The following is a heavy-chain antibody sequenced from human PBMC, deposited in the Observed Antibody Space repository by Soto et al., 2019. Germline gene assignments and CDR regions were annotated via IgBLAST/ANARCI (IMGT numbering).Heavy chain of an antibody. CDR1: GFTFSSYA. J-gene: IGHJ4*02. V-gene: IGHV3-23*01. D-gene: IGHD3-3*01. Sequence: GGSLRLSCAASGFTFSSYAMSWVRQAPGKGLEWVSAISGSGGSTYYADSVKGRFTISRDNSKNTLYLQMNSLRAEDTAVYYCAKDSTSPPYDFWSGYYTGRPIDFDYLGQGTLVTVSS. CDR3: AKDSTSPPYDFWSGYYTGRPIDFDY. CDR2: ISGSGGST.